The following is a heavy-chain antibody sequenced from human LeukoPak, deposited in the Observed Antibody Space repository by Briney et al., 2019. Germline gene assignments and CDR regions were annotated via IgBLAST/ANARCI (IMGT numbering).Heavy chain of an antibody. CDR1: GGSISSYC. D-gene: IGHD3-22*01. J-gene: IGHJ4*02. Sequence: SETLSLTCTVSGGSISSYCWSWIRQPPGKGLEWVGYIYYSGSTNYNPSLKSRVTISVDTSKNQFSLKLSSVTAADTAVYYCARVRSYYYDSSGYHSEYYFDYWGQGTLVTVSS. V-gene: IGHV4-59*01. CDR3: ARVRSYYYDSSGYHSEYYFDY. CDR2: IYYSGST.